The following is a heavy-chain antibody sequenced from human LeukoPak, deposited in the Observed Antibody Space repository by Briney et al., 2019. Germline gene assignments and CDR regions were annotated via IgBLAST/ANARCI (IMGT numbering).Heavy chain of an antibody. CDR3: ATAWRGYSSSLRDY. V-gene: IGHV3-74*01. J-gene: IGHJ4*02. CDR2: INSDGSST. D-gene: IGHD6-6*01. Sequence: GGSLRLSCAASGFIFSSYWMHWVRQAPGKGLVWVSRINSDGSSTSYADSVKGRFTISRDNAKNTLYLQMNSLRAEDTAVYYCATAWRGYSSSLRDYWGQGTLVTVSS. CDR1: GFIFSSYW.